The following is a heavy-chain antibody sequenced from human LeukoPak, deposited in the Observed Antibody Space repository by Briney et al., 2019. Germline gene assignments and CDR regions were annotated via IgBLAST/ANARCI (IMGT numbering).Heavy chain of an antibody. CDR3: ASLLLRLRSGFDL. CDR2: IIPIFDTA. CDR1: GGTFSSYA. Sequence: ASVKVSCKASGGTFSSYAISWVPQAPGQGLEWMGGIIPIFDTANYAQKFQGRVTITADESTSTAYMEVSSLRSEDTAVYYCASLLLRLRSGFDLWGRGTLVTVSS. D-gene: IGHD5-12*01. J-gene: IGHJ2*01. V-gene: IGHV1-69*13.